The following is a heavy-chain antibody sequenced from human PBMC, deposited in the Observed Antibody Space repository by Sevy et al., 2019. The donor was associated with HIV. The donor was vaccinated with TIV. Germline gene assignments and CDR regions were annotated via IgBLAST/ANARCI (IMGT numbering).Heavy chain of an antibody. V-gene: IGHV4-59*01. CDR1: GGSISSYY. CDR2: IYYSGST. Sequence: SETLSLTCTVSGGSISSYYWSWIRQPPGKGLEWIGYIYYSGSTNYNPSLKSRVTISVDTSKNQFSLKLSSVTAADTAVYYCAREKYGGNSWVDAFDIWGQRTMVTVS. CDR3: AREKYGGNSWVDAFDI. J-gene: IGHJ3*02. D-gene: IGHD2-21*02.